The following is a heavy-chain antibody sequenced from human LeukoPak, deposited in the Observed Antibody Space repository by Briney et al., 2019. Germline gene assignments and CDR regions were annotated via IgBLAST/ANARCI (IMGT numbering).Heavy chain of an antibody. D-gene: IGHD5-18*01. J-gene: IGHJ4*02. CDR3: AKEEGYIYGLLDY. CDR1: GGTFSSYA. CDR2: IIPIFGTA. Sequence: SVKVSCXASGGTFSSYAISWVRQAPRQGLEWMGGIIPIFGTANYAQKSQGRVTITTDESTSTAYMELSSLRSEDTAVYYCAKEEGYIYGLLDYWGQGTLVTVSS. V-gene: IGHV1-69*05.